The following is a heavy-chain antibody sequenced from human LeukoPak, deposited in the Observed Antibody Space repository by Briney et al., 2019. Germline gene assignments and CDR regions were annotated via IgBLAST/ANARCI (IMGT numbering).Heavy chain of an antibody. J-gene: IGHJ4*02. D-gene: IGHD6-19*01. CDR2: IGIRGDT. Sequence: QPGGSLRLSCAASGFTFIDYDMHWVRQVIGKGLEWVSAIGIRGDTHYSGSVKGRFTISRENAESSLYPQMNSLRAEDTAVYYCARGGIQVSGIDEFDYWGQGTLVTVSS. CDR3: ARGGIQVSGIDEFDY. CDR1: GFTFIDYD. V-gene: IGHV3-13*01.